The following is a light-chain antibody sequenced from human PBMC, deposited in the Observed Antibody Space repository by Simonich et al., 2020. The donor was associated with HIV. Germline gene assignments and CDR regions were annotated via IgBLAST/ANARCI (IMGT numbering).Light chain of an antibody. V-gene: IGLV1-40*01. CDR1: SSNIGAGYD. CDR3: QSYDSSLSGVL. Sequence: QSVLTQPPLVSGAPGQRVTISCTGSSSNIGAGYDVHWYLQLPGTAPKLLMYGNRHRPSGVPDRFSGSKSGTSASLAITGLQVEDEADYYCQSYDSSLSGVLFGGGTKLTVL. J-gene: IGLJ2*01. CDR2: GNR.